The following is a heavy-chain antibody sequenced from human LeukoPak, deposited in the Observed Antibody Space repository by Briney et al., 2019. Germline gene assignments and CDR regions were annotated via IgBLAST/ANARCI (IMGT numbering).Heavy chain of an antibody. CDR2: IYYSGST. V-gene: IGHV4-39*01. D-gene: IGHD2-2*02. Sequence: PSETLSLTRTVSGGSISSSSYYWGWIRQPPGKGLEWIGSIYYSGSTYYNPSLKSRVTISVDTSKNQFSLKLSSVTAADTAVYYCAIGYCSSTSCYRGDAFDIWGQGTMVTVSS. J-gene: IGHJ3*02. CDR1: GGSISSSSYY. CDR3: AIGYCSSTSCYRGDAFDI.